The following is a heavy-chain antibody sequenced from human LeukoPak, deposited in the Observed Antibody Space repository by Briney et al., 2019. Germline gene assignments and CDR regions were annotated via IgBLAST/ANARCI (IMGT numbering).Heavy chain of an antibody. V-gene: IGHV3-30*02. D-gene: IGHD3-10*01. CDR1: GFTFSTYG. CDR2: IRYDGSNK. Sequence: GGSLRLSCAASGFTFSTYGMTWVRQAPGKGLEWVAFIRYDGSNKYYADSVKGRFIISRDNSKNTLYLQMNSLRAEDTAVYYCAKDFYYGSGSLFAFDIWGQGTMVTVSS. CDR3: AKDFYYGSGSLFAFDI. J-gene: IGHJ3*02.